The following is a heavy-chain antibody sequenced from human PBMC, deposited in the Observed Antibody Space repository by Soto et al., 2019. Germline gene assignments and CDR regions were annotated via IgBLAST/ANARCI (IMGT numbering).Heavy chain of an antibody. Sequence: SETLSLTCTVSGGFIRGSDYYWGWIRQPPGKGLEWIGNIYYSGTSYSYPSLKGRVTMSVDTSKNQFSLRLSSVTAADTAVYYCARKGGQFGELPYGMDVWGQGTTVTVSS. J-gene: IGHJ6*02. CDR2: IYYSGTS. CDR1: GGFIRGSDYY. D-gene: IGHD3-10*01. CDR3: ARKGGQFGELPYGMDV. V-gene: IGHV4-39*01.